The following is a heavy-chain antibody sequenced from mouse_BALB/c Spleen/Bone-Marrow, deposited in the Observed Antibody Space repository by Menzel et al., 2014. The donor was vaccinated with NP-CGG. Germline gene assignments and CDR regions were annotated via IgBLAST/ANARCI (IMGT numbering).Heavy chain of an antibody. V-gene: IGHV1S81*02. J-gene: IGHJ2*01. D-gene: IGHD4-1*01. CDR2: INPSNGRT. CDR3: ARDWDEAYYFDY. CDR1: GYTFTSYW. Sequence: VQLQQSGAELVKPGASVKLSCMASGYTFTSYWMHWVKQRPGQGLEWIGEINPSNGRTNYNEKFKSKATLTVDKSSSTAYMQLSSLTSEDSAVYYCARDWDEAYYFDYWGQGTTLTVSS.